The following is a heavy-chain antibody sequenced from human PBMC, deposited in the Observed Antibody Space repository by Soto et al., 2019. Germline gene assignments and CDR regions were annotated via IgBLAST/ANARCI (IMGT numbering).Heavy chain of an antibody. V-gene: IGHV5-10-1*01. D-gene: IGHD6-13*01. J-gene: IGHJ5*02. CDR1: GYIFTTYW. Sequence: PGESLKISCKASGYIFTTYWIAWVRQVPGKGLEWMGRIDPSDSHTNYGPSFEGHVTISVDKSISTAYLQWSSLRASDTAMYYCARSRAASGVVAFDPWGQGTLVTVSS. CDR2: IDPSDSHT. CDR3: ARSRAASGVVAFDP.